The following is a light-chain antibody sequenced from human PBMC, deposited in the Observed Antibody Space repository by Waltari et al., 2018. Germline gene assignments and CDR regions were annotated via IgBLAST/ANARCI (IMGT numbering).Light chain of an antibody. Sequence: QSALTQSRSVSGSPAHSVTLSCTGSSSDVGGYAYVSWYQQHPGKAPKLTLSDVDEPPSGVSDRFSGSKSGNTASLTISGLQVDDEASYYCCSFAGNYTLLFGGGTNLTVL. V-gene: IGLV2-11*01. CDR3: CSFAGNYTLL. J-gene: IGLJ2*01. CDR2: DVD. CDR1: SSDVGGYAY.